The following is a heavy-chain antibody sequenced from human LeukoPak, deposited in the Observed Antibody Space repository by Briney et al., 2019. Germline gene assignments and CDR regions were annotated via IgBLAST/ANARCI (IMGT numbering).Heavy chain of an antibody. D-gene: IGHD3-22*01. J-gene: IGHJ4*02. Sequence: GGSLRLSCAASGFTFSSYGMHWVRQAPGKGLEWMAFIRYDGSNKYYADSVKGRFTISRDNSKNTLYVQMNSLRADDTAVYYCAKDSSDYYFDYWGQGTLVTVSS. CDR3: AKDSSDYYFDY. CDR2: IRYDGSNK. V-gene: IGHV3-30*02. CDR1: GFTFSSYG.